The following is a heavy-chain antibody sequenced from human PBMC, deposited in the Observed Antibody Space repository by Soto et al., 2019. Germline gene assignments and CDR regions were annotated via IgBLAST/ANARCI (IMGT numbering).Heavy chain of an antibody. D-gene: IGHD3-22*01. J-gene: IGHJ1*01. CDR2: ISSSSSYI. Sequence: PGGSLRLSCAASGFTFSSNSMKWVRQAPGKGLEWVSLISSSSSYIYYADSVKGRFTISRDNTKNSLYLQMNSLRAEDTALYYCARFPDGYYYLFEHWGQGTLVTVSS. V-gene: IGHV3-21*04. CDR1: GFTFSSNS. CDR3: ARFPDGYYYLFEH.